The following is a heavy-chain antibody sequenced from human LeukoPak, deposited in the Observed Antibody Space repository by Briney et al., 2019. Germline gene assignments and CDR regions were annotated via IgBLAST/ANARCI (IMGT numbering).Heavy chain of an antibody. J-gene: IGHJ5*02. CDR3: ARDTSRGVAATGRWFDP. Sequence: PSETLSLTCAVSGGSISSGGYSWSWIRQPPGKGLEWIGYIYHSGSTYYNPSLKSRVTISVDRSKNQFSLKLSSVTTADTAVYYCARDTSRGVAATGRWFDPWGRGTLVTVSS. CDR2: IYHSGST. CDR1: GGSISSGGYS. D-gene: IGHD2-15*01. V-gene: IGHV4-30-2*01.